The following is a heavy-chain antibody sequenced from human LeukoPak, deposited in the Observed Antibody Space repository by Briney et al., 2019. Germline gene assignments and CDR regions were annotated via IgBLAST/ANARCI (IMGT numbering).Heavy chain of an antibody. D-gene: IGHD3-10*01. V-gene: IGHV3-48*03. CDR2: ISSSGSTI. J-gene: IGHJ6*02. CDR1: GFTFSSYE. Sequence: GGSLRLSCAASGFTFSSYEMNWVRQAPGRGLEWISYISSSGSTIYYADSMKGRFTISRDNAKNSLYLQMNSLRAEDTAVYYCAREGPFMVRYQLFGLDVWGQGTTVTVSS. CDR3: AREGPFMVRYQLFGLDV.